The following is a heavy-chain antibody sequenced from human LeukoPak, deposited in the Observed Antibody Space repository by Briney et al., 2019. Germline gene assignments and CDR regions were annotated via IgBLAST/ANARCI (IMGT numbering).Heavy chain of an antibody. J-gene: IGHJ4*02. CDR3: VRGGELVGSYFDY. Sequence: GGSLRLSCAASGFTFDDYTMHWVRQAPGKGLEWVSLISWDGGSTYYADSVKGRFTISRDNAKNSLYLQMNSLRAEDTAFYYCVRGGELVGSYFDYWGQGALVTVSS. V-gene: IGHV3-43*01. CDR1: GFTFDDYT. D-gene: IGHD3-16*01. CDR2: ISWDGGST.